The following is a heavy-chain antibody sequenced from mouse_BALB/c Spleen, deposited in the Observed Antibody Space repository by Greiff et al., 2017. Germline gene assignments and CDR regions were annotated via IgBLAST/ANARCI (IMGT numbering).Heavy chain of an antibody. J-gene: IGHJ4*01. CDR1: GYTFTSYW. Sequence: LQQSGAELARPGASVKLSCKASGYTFTSYWMHWVKQRPGQGLEWIGNIYPGSGSTNYDEKFKSKATLTVDTSSSTAYMQLSSLTSEDSAVYYCTRMGPYAMDYWGQGTSVTVSS. V-gene: IGHV1S22*01. CDR2: IYPGSGST. CDR3: TRMGPYAMDY.